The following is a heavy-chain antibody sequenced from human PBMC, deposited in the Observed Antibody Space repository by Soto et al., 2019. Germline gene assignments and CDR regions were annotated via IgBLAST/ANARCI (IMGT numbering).Heavy chain of an antibody. CDR3: AKAGVLRYFDWLLWIDY. J-gene: IGHJ4*02. CDR2: ISGSGGST. V-gene: IGHV3-23*01. D-gene: IGHD3-9*01. Sequence: RLSCAASGFTFSSYAMSWVRQAPGKGLEWVSAISGSGGSTYYADSVKGRFTISRDNSKNTLYLQMNSLRAEDTAVYYCAKAGVLRYFDWLLWIDYWGQGTLVTVSS. CDR1: GFTFSSYA.